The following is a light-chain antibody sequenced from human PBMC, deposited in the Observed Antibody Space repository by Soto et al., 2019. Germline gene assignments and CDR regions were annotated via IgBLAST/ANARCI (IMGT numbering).Light chain of an antibody. CDR3: GAWDSSLSAFV. Sequence: QSVLTQPPSVSAAPGQKVTISCSGASSNIGDNHVSWYQHLPGTAPRLLIYDTTKCPSGIPDRFSVFKSGTSATLGITGLQAGDEADYYCGAWDSSLSAFVFGTGTKVTVL. V-gene: IGLV1-51*01. CDR2: DTT. CDR1: SSNIGDNH. J-gene: IGLJ1*01.